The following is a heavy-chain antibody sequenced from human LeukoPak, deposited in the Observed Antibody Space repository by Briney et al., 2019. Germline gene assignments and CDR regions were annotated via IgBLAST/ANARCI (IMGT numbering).Heavy chain of an antibody. Sequence: GGSLRLSCAASGFTFISNRMSWVRQAPGRGLEGVANIKQDGSEKYYVDSVKGRFTISRDNAKNSLYLQMNSLRAEDTAVYYCARDQDSSGWYYAFDIWGQGTMVTVSS. D-gene: IGHD6-19*01. CDR1: GFTFISNR. J-gene: IGHJ3*02. CDR2: IKQDGSEK. CDR3: ARDQDSSGWYYAFDI. V-gene: IGHV3-7*01.